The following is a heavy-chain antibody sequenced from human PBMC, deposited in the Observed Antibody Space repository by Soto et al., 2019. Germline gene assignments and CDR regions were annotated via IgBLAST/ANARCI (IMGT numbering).Heavy chain of an antibody. CDR1: GFTFSSYS. CDR2: ISSSSSYI. V-gene: IGHV3-21*01. CDR3: ARLKILTGIDAFDI. Sequence: GGSLGLSCAASGFTFSSYSMNWVRQAPGKGLEWVSSISSSSSYIYYADSVKGRFTISRDNAKNSLYLQMNSLRAEDTAVYYCARLKILTGIDAFDIWGQGTMVTVSS. D-gene: IGHD3-9*01. J-gene: IGHJ3*02.